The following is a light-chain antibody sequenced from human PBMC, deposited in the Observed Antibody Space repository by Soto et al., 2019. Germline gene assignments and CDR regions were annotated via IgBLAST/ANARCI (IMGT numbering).Light chain of an antibody. J-gene: IGKJ1*01. CDR1: QSVFSW. Sequence: IQMTQSPSTLSASVGDRVTITCRASQSVFSWLAWYQQKPGKAPKLLIYKASILENGVPSRFSGSGSGTEFTLAISSLQPADFATYYCLQYNNFWTFVQGTKVEIK. CDR2: KAS. CDR3: LQYNNFWT. V-gene: IGKV1-5*03.